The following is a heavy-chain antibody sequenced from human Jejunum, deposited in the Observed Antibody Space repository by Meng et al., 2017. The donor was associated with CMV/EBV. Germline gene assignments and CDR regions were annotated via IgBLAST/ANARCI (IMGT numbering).Heavy chain of an antibody. D-gene: IGHD1-1*01. CDR2: IIPILGKA. V-gene: IGHV1-69*04. J-gene: IGHJ6*02. CDR1: RVTCYYYA. CDR3: ARVTTFYYALDV. Sequence: ASRVTCYYYAISWVRPAPGQGLAWMGRIIPILGKATYAQKFQGRATITADKFTGTSFLDLSSLRSEDTAVYFCARVTTFYYALDVWGQGTTVTVSS.